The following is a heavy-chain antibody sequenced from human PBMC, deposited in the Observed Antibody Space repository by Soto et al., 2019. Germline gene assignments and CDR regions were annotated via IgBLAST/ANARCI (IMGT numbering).Heavy chain of an antibody. CDR1: GYTFTSYD. Sequence: GASVKVSCKASGYTFTSYDINWVRQATGQGLEWMGWMNPNSGNTGYAQKFQGRVTMTRNTSISTAYMDLSSLRSEDTAVYYCARYGAAAGHYYYYYMDVWGKGTTVTVSS. J-gene: IGHJ6*03. CDR3: ARYGAAAGHYYYYYMDV. V-gene: IGHV1-8*01. CDR2: MNPNSGNT. D-gene: IGHD6-13*01.